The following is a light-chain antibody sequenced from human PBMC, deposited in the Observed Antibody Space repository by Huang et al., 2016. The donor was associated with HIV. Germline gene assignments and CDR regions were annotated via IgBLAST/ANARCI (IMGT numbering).Light chain of an antibody. CDR3: QKYNSVPRT. J-gene: IGKJ1*01. V-gene: IGKV1-27*01. CDR2: ATS. Sequence: DIQMTQSPSSLSASVGDRVTLSCRASQDIGTYLAWYQHKPGNVPNLLIYATSTLQSGVPSRFSGSGSGTNFTLTIGSLRPEDVATYYCQKYNSVPRTFGHGTKVQIK. CDR1: QDIGTY.